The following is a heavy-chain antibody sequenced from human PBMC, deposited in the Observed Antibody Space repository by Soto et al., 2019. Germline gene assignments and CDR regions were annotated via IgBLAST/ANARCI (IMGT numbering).Heavy chain of an antibody. J-gene: IGHJ4*02. V-gene: IGHV3-64*01. CDR1: GFTFSIYA. CDR2: ISSNGGST. D-gene: IGHD1-26*01. CDR3: ARGGSDFDY. Sequence: EVQLVESGGGLVQPGGSLRLSCAASGFTFSIYAMHWVRQAPGKGLEYVSAISSNGGSTYYANSVKGRFTISRDNSKNTLYLQMGSLRAEDMAVYYCARGGSDFDYWGQGTLVTVSS.